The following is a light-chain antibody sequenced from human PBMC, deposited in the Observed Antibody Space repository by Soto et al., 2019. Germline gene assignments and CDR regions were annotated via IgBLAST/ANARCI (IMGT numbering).Light chain of an antibody. J-gene: IGLJ1*01. V-gene: IGLV2-8*01. CDR1: INDVGGYNY. CDR2: QVT. CDR3: MSYAGGNRFV. Sequence: QSVLTQPPSASGSPGQSVTISCAGTINDVGGYNYVSWYQQHPGKVPQLMIYQVTKRPSGVPDRFSASKSDTTASLTISGLQVEDEGDYYCMSYAGGNRFVFGTGTKFTVL.